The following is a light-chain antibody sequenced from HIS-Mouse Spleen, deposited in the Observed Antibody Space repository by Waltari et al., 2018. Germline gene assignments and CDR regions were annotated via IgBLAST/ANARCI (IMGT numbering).Light chain of an antibody. CDR2: DVS. Sequence: QSALTQPRSVSGSPGQSVTISCTGTRSYVGGYNYVSWYQPHPGKAPKLMIYDVSKRPSGVPDRFSGSKSGNTASLTISGLQAEDEADYYCCSYAGSYTWVFGGGTKLTVL. J-gene: IGLJ3*02. CDR1: RSYVGGYNY. CDR3: CSYAGSYTWV. V-gene: IGLV2-11*01.